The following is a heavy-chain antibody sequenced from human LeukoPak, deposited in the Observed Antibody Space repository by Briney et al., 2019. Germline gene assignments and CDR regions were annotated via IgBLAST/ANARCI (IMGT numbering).Heavy chain of an antibody. Sequence: GGSLRLSCAASGFTFSSYSMNWVRQAPGKGLEWVSSISSSSSYIYYADSVKGRFTISRDNAKNSLYLQMNSLRAEDTAVYYCARDLRVVPAAFDYWGQGPLVTVSS. CDR1: GFTFSSYS. D-gene: IGHD2-2*01. CDR3: ARDLRVVPAAFDY. V-gene: IGHV3-21*01. CDR2: ISSSSSYI. J-gene: IGHJ4*02.